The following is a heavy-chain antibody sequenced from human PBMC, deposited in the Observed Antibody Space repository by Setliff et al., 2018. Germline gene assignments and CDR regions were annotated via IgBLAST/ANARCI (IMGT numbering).Heavy chain of an antibody. CDR2: IIPMFGTA. V-gene: IGHV1-69*13. CDR1: GGTFSSYA. D-gene: IGHD3-10*01. CDR3: AARCSSTSCRYYYGSGSSVPFDY. J-gene: IGHJ4*02. Sequence: SVKVSCKASGGTFSSYAISWVRQAPGQGLEWMGGIIPMFGTANYAQKFQGRVTITADESTSTAYMELSSLRSEDTAVYYCAARCSSTSCRYYYGSGSSVPFDYWGQGTLVTSP.